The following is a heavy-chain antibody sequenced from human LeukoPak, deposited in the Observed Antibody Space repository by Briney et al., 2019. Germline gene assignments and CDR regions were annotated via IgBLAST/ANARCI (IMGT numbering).Heavy chain of an antibody. Sequence: NPGGSLRLSCAASGFTFTSYSMNWVRQAPGKGLEWVSSISGSSTFIYYADSVKGRFTISRDNAKNSLYLQMNSLRAEDTAVYYCARVYDETWIQLWLVEYYYYMDVWGKGTTVTVSS. D-gene: IGHD5-18*01. V-gene: IGHV3-21*01. CDR1: GFTFTSYS. CDR3: ARVYDETWIQLWLVEYYYYMDV. CDR2: ISGSSTFI. J-gene: IGHJ6*03.